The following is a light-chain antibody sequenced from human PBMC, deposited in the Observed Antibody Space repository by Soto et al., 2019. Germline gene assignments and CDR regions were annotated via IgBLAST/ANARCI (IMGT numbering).Light chain of an antibody. J-gene: IGKJ3*01. Sequence: EIVLTQSPGTLSLSPGEGATLSCRASQSVSSSYLAWYQQKPGQAPRLLIYGASSRATAIPDRFSGSGSGTDFTLTISRLEPEDFAVYYCQQYGTSPFTFGPGTRVDIK. CDR1: QSVSSSY. CDR3: QQYGTSPFT. V-gene: IGKV3-20*01. CDR2: GAS.